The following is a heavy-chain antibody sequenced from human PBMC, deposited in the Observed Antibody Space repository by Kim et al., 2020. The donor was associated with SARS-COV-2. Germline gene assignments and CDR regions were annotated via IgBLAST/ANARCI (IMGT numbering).Heavy chain of an antibody. CDR1: GGTFSSYA. Sequence: SVKVSCKASGGTFSSYAISWVRQAPGQGLECMGGIIPIFGTANYAQKFQGRVTITADESTSTAYMELSSLRSEDTAVYYCARAMTGDYYDSSGYYFDYWGQGTLVTVSS. CDR2: IIPIFGTA. D-gene: IGHD3-22*01. J-gene: IGHJ4*02. V-gene: IGHV1-69*13. CDR3: ARAMTGDYYDSSGYYFDY.